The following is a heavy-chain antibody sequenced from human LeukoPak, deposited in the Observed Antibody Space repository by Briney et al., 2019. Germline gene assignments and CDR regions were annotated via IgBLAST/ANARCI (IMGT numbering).Heavy chain of an antibody. J-gene: IGHJ5*02. CDR1: GASITNYY. V-gene: IGHV4-4*09. Sequence: SETLTLTCTVSGASITNYYWGWTRQLPGKGLEWIGYIHASGRTGYNPSLKSRVIMSVDTSKNQFSLKLSSVTAADTAVYYCARHPCSAGCRGGFDPWGQGTLVTVSS. CDR3: ARHPCSAGCRGGFDP. CDR2: IHASGRT. D-gene: IGHD2-15*01.